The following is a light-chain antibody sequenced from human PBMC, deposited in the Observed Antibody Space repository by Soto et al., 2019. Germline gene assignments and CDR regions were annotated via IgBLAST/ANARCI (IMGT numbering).Light chain of an antibody. V-gene: IGKV3-11*01. CDR2: DAS. CDR3: QQRYNWPIT. Sequence: ETVLTQSPATLSLSPGEGATLSCRASQSVSSFLAWYQQKPGQAPRLLIYDASNRATGIPARFSGSGSGTDFTLTTSSLEPEDFSVYYCQQRYNWPITFGQGTRLEI. CDR1: QSVSSF. J-gene: IGKJ5*01.